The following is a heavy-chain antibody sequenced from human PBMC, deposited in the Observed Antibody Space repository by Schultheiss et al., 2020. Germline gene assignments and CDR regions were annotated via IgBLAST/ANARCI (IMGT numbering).Heavy chain of an antibody. CDR1: GGSISSSNW. V-gene: IGHV3-33*08. CDR3: ARSPGSYYSDAGAYA. J-gene: IGHJ5*02. Sequence: GGSLRLSCTVSGGSISSSNWWSWVRQPPGKGLEWVAVIWYDGSNKYYADSVKGRFTISRDNSKNSLYLQMNSLRAEDTAVYYCARSPGSYYSDAGAYAWGQGTLVTVSS. CDR2: IWYDGSNK. D-gene: IGHD3-10*01.